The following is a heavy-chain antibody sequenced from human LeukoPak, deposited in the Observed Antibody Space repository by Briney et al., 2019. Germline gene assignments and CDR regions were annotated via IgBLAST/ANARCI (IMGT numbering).Heavy chain of an antibody. Sequence: GESLRLSCAASGFTFSTSWMSWVRQAPGKGLEWVANIKQDGSEKYYVDSVKGRFTISRDNAKDSLFLQMNSLRAEDTAVYYCAKGQLWFGEFSYFDYWGQGTLVTVSS. CDR1: GFTFSTSW. D-gene: IGHD3-10*01. CDR3: AKGQLWFGEFSYFDY. V-gene: IGHV3-7*05. CDR2: IKQDGSEK. J-gene: IGHJ4*02.